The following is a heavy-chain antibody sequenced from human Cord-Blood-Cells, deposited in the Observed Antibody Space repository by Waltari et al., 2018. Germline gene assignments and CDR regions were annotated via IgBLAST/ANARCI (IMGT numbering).Heavy chain of an antibody. D-gene: IGHD5-18*01. Sequence: LHLQESGPGLVKSSETLSLPCTVSGGSISSSSSYWGWIRQPPGKGLEWIGSIYYSGSTYYNPSRKCRVTISVDTSKHQVSLKLSSETAADTAVYYCARRTAARSGAFDIWGQETMVTVSS. CDR1: GGSISSSSSY. CDR2: IYYSGST. V-gene: IGHV4-39*07. CDR3: ARRTAARSGAFDI. J-gene: IGHJ3*02.